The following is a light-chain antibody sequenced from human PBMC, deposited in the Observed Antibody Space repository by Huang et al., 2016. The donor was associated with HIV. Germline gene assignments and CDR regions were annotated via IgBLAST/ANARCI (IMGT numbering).Light chain of an antibody. J-gene: IGKJ1*01. Sequence: DVVLTQSPLSLPVTLGQQASISCKSSHSLLHSDGNTSVKWFLQRPGHSPRRLIYKVSDRDFGVPARFSGSGSGADFTLTISRVEADDIGVYYCMQGTHWPQTFGQGTKVEVK. V-gene: IGKV2-30*02. CDR2: KVS. CDR3: MQGTHWPQT. CDR1: HSLLHSDGNTS.